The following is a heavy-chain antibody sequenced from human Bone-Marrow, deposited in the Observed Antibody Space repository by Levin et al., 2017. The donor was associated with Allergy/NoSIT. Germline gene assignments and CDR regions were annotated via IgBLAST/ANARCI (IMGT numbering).Heavy chain of an antibody. CDR1: GFTFSSYA. Sequence: GESLKISCAASGFTFSSYAMHWVRQAPGKGLEWVAVISYDGSNKYYADSVKGRFTISRDNSKNTLYLQMNSLRAEDTAVYYCARDQGAGRQWLSGGLNFDYWGQGTLVTVSS. D-gene: IGHD6-19*01. CDR2: ISYDGSNK. CDR3: ARDQGAGRQWLSGGLNFDY. V-gene: IGHV3-30-3*01. J-gene: IGHJ4*02.